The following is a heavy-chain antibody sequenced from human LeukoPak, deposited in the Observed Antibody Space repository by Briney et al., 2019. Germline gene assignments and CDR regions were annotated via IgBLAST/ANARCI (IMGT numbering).Heavy chain of an antibody. Sequence: PGGSLRLSCAAPGFTVSDNYMSWVRQAPGKGLGWVSVMYSRGDTYYADSVKGRFTFSRDISKNTLYLQMNGLRTEDTAMYYCARDAPQVPAAGVLASWGQGTLVTVSS. CDR2: MYSRGDT. V-gene: IGHV3-53*01. CDR1: GFTVSDNY. D-gene: IGHD6-13*01. J-gene: IGHJ5*02. CDR3: ARDAPQVPAAGVLAS.